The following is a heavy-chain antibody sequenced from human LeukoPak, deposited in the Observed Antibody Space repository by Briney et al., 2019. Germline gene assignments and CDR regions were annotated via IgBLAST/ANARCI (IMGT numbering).Heavy chain of an antibody. Sequence: ASVKVSCKASGYTFTGYYMHRVRQAPGQGLEWMGWINPNSGGTNYAQKFQGRVTMTRDTSISTAYMELSRLRSDDTAVYYCARAGGYCSGGSCYYSNWFDPWGQGTLVTVSS. D-gene: IGHD2-15*01. CDR1: GYTFTGYY. V-gene: IGHV1-2*02. CDR2: INPNSGGT. J-gene: IGHJ5*02. CDR3: ARAGGYCSGGSCYYSNWFDP.